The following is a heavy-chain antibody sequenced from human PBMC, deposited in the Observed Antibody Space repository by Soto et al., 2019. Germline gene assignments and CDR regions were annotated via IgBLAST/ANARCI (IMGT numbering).Heavy chain of an antibody. Sequence: GGSLRLSCAASGFTFSDDYMSWIRQAPGKGLEWVSYISSSGSTIYYADSVKGRFTISRDNAKNSLYLQMNSLRAEDTAVYYCARDLIVYYYYMDVWGKGTTVTVSS. D-gene: IGHD2-15*01. J-gene: IGHJ6*03. CDR3: ARDLIVYYYYMDV. V-gene: IGHV3-11*01. CDR1: GFTFSDDY. CDR2: ISSSGSTI.